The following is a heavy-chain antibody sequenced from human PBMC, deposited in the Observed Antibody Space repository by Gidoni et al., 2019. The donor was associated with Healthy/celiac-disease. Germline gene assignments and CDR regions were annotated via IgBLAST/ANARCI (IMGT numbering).Heavy chain of an antibody. V-gene: IGHV3-74*01. CDR3: ARAPGQQLVPGWFDP. CDR1: GFTFSSYG. Sequence: EGQLVASGGGLVQHGGSMRLSCAATGFTFSSYGMHWVRQAQGKGLVWVSRINSDGSSTGYVDSGKGRVTISRDNAKNTLFRQMNSLRDEDTAVYYCARAPGQQLVPGWFDPWGQGTLVTVSS. J-gene: IGHJ5*02. D-gene: IGHD6-13*01. CDR2: INSDGSST.